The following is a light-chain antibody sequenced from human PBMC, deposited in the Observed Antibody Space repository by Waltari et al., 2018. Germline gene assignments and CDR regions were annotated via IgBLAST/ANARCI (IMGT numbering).Light chain of an antibody. Sequence: QSVLTQPPSASGTPGQRVTISCSGSSSNTGSNTVNWYQQLPGTAPKLLIYTNKQRPSGVPDRFSGSKSGTSASLAISGLQSEDEADYYCAAWDDSLNGHVVFGGGTKLTVL. CDR2: TNK. V-gene: IGLV1-44*01. CDR3: AAWDDSLNGHVV. CDR1: SSNTGSNT. J-gene: IGLJ2*01.